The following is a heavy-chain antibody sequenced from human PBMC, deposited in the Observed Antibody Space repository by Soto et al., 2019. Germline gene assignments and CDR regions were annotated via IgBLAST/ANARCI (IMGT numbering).Heavy chain of an antibody. CDR3: AKDKYSSSSGTFDY. J-gene: IGHJ4*02. CDR1: GVTVSSYA. Sequence: QPGGSLRLSCAASGVTVSSYAMSWVRQAPGKGLEWVSAISGSGGSTYYADSVKGRFTISRDNSKNTLYLQMNSLRAEDTAVYYCAKDKYSSSSGTFDYWGQGTLVTVSS. CDR2: ISGSGGST. V-gene: IGHV3-23*01. D-gene: IGHD6-6*01.